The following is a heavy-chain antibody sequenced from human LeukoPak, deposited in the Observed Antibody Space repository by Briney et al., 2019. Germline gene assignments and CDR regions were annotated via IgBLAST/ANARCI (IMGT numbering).Heavy chain of an antibody. D-gene: IGHD4-17*01. Sequence: PGRSLRLSCAASGFTFSSYGMHWVRQAPGKGPEWVAVIWYDGSNKYYADSVKGRFTISRDNSKNTLYLQMNSLRAEDTAVYYCAKDTTVTTSWFDPWGQGTLVTVSS. CDR1: GFTFSSYG. J-gene: IGHJ5*02. CDR3: AKDTTVTTSWFDP. V-gene: IGHV3-33*06. CDR2: IWYDGSNK.